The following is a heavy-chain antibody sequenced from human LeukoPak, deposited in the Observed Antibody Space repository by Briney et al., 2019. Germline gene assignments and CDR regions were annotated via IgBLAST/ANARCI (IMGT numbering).Heavy chain of an antibody. CDR3: AREPYYYYYYMDV. Sequence: PGGSLRLSCAASGFTFRSFWMSWVRQAPGKGLEWVANIKQDGSERYYMDSVKGRFTISRDNAKNSLYLRLSSLRAEDTAVYYYAREPYYYYYYMDVWGKGTTVTVSS. V-gene: IGHV3-7*01. CDR2: IKQDGSER. J-gene: IGHJ6*03. CDR1: GFTFRSFW.